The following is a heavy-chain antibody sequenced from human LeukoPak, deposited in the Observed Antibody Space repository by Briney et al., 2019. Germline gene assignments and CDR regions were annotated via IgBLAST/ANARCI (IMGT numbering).Heavy chain of an antibody. CDR3: ARGFYVYDTSGYYPSKYYLDV. D-gene: IGHD3-22*01. CDR1: GGSISSGDYP. V-gene: IGHV4-30-2*01. Sequence: SQTLSLTCAVSGGSISSGDYPWSWIRQPPGEGLEWIGLVYHTGSTQYNPSLKSRVTLSVARSKSQFSLRLSSVTAADTAVYYCARGFYVYDTSGYYPSKYYLDVWGTGTTVTVS. J-gene: IGHJ6*03. CDR2: VYHTGST.